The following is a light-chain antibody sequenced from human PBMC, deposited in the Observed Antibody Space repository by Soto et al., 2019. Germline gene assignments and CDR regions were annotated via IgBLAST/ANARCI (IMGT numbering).Light chain of an antibody. CDR3: QQSDNLPIT. V-gene: IGKV1-33*01. CDR1: QDISNY. Sequence: DFQMTQSPSSLSASVGDRVTITCQASQDISNYLNWYQQKPGRAPKLLIYDASTLKRGVPSRFSGTGSGTLFTFAISSLQPEDIGIYYCQQSDNLPITFGQGTRLEIK. CDR2: DAS. J-gene: IGKJ5*01.